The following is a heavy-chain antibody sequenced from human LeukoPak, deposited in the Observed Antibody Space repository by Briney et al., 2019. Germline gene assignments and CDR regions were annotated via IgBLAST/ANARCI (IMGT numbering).Heavy chain of an antibody. CDR1: GGSISSSSYY. CDR3: ARVIYDSSGYYHNWFDP. Sequence: SETLSLTCTVSGGSISSSSYYWGWIRQPPGKGLEWIGSIYYSGSTYYNPSLKSRVTISVDTSKNQFSLKLSSVTAADAAVYYCARVIYDSSGYYHNWFDPWGQGTLVTVSS. CDR2: IYYSGST. J-gene: IGHJ5*02. D-gene: IGHD3-22*01. V-gene: IGHV4-39*07.